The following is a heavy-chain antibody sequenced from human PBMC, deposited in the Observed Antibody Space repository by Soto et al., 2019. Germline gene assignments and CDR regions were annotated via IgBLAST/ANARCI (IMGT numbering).Heavy chain of an antibody. CDR3: ARDPSIAAGGY. J-gene: IGHJ4*02. CDR2: ISSSSSYI. D-gene: IGHD6-25*01. CDR1: GFTFSSYS. Sequence: EVQLVESGGGLVKPGGSLRLSCAASGFTFSSYSMNWVRQAPGKGLEWVSSISSSSSYIYYADSVKGRFTISRDNAKNSLYLQMNSMRAEDTAVYYCARDPSIAAGGYWGQGTLVTVSS. V-gene: IGHV3-21*01.